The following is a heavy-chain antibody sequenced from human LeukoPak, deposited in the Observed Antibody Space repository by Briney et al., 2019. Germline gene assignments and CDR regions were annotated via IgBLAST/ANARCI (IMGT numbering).Heavy chain of an antibody. Sequence: SETLSLTCTVSDDSISTYYWGWIRRPPGKGLEWIGSIYYSGSTYYNPSLKSRVTISVDTSKNQFSLQLSSVTAADTAVYYCARKPYSSSSGAFDIWGQGTMVTVSS. V-gene: IGHV4-39*01. CDR2: IYYSGST. CDR3: ARKPYSSSSGAFDI. J-gene: IGHJ3*02. D-gene: IGHD6-13*01. CDR1: DDSISTYY.